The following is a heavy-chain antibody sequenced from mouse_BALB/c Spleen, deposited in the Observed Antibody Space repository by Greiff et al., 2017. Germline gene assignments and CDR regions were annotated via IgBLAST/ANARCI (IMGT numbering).Heavy chain of an antibody. J-gene: IGHJ4*01. V-gene: IGHV1-7*01. CDR1: GYTFTSYW. CDR3: ARKGGNPYAMDY. Sequence: QVQLKQSGAELAKPGASVKMSCKASGYTFTSYWMHWVKQRPGQGLEWIGYINPSTGYTEYNQKFKDKATLTADKSSSTAYMQLSSLTSEDSAVYYCARKGGNPYAMDYWGQGTSVTGSS. CDR2: INPSTGYT. D-gene: IGHD1-1*02.